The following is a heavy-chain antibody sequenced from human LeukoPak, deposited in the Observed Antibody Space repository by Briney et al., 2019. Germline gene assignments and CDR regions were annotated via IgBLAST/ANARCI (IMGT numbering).Heavy chain of an antibody. D-gene: IGHD5-18*01. J-gene: IGHJ5*02. Sequence: YGPTLVNPTETLTQTCTVSGFSLSNARMGVSWIRQPPGKALEWLAHIFWNDEKSYSTSLKSRLTISKDTSKSQVVLTMTNMDPVDTATYYCARIASHTALVTNWFAPWGQGTLLTVSS. CDR1: GFSLSNARMG. CDR2: IFWNDEK. CDR3: ARIASHTALVTNWFAP. V-gene: IGHV2-26*01.